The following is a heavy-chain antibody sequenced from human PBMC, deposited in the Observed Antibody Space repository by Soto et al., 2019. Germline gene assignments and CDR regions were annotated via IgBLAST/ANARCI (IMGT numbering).Heavy chain of an antibody. Sequence: SETLSLTCTVSGGSISSYYWSWIRQPPGKGLEWIGYIYYSGSTNYNPSLKSRVTISVDTSKNQFSLKLSSVTAADTAVYYCARDGGITGTTDAFDIWGQGTMVTVSS. V-gene: IGHV4-59*01. CDR3: ARDGGITGTTDAFDI. J-gene: IGHJ3*02. D-gene: IGHD1-20*01. CDR2: IYYSGST. CDR1: GGSISSYY.